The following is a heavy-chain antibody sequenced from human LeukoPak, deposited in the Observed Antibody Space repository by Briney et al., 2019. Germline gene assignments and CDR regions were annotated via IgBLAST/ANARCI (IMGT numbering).Heavy chain of an antibody. J-gene: IGHJ3*02. V-gene: IGHV5-51*04. Sequence: GESLKISCKGFGYFFTNYWITWVRQVPGKGLEWMGIIYPADSDTKYSPSFQGQVTISADKPISTAYLQWSSLKASDTAMYYCARSPRDGYHDAFDIWGQGTMVTVSS. CDR3: ARSPRDGYHDAFDI. CDR1: GYFFTNYW. D-gene: IGHD5-24*01. CDR2: IYPADSDT.